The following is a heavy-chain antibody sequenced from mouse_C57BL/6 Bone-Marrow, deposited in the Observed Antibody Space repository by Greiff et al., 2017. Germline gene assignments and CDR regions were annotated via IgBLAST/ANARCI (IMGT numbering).Heavy chain of an antibody. CDR1: GYTFTSYW. CDR2: IHPNSGST. J-gene: IGHJ4*01. D-gene: IGHD2-4*01. CDR3: ANDYDPIYAMDY. Sequence: QVQLQQPGAELVKPGASVKLSCKASGYTFTSYWMHWVKQRPGQGLAWIGMIHPNSGSTNYNEKFKSKATLTVDKSSSTAYMQLSSLTSEDSAVYYCANDYDPIYAMDYWGQGTSVTVSS. V-gene: IGHV1-64*01.